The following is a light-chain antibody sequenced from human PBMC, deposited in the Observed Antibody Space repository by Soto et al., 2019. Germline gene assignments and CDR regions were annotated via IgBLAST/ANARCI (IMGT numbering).Light chain of an antibody. CDR1: SSDVGGCTY. V-gene: IGLV2-11*01. Sequence: QSALTQPRSASGSPGQSVTISCTGTSSDVGGCTYVSWYQHHPGKAQQLMIYHVRERPSGVPDRFSGSKSGNTASLTSSGVQAEDEAYYYCCSYAGSYSWIFGGGTKVTVL. CDR3: CSYAGSYSWI. CDR2: HVR. J-gene: IGLJ2*01.